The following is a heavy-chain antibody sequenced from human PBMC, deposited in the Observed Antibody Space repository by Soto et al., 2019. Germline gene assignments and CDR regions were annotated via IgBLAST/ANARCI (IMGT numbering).Heavy chain of an antibody. CDR3: ARYFWSGYPYYYYYYMHV. J-gene: IGHJ6*03. V-gene: IGHV5-51*01. CDR2: IYTGDSDT. D-gene: IGHD3-3*01. Sequence: GEYSKIICLRSGYSFTRYFIEWVRWMPVQGLEWMGIIYTGDSDTRYSPSFQGQVTTSADKSISTAYLQWSSLKASDTAMYYCARYFWSGYPYYYYYYMHVWGKGTTVTVPS. CDR1: GYSFTRYF.